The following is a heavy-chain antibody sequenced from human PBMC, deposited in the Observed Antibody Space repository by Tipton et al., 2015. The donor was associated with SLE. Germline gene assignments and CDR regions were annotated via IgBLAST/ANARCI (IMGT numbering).Heavy chain of an antibody. Sequence: TLSLTCTVSGGSISSYYWSWIRQPPGKGLEWIGYIYYSGSTNYNPSLKSRVTISVDTSKNQFSLKLSSVTAADTAVYYCARLGGSGSLDYWGQGTLVTVSS. V-gene: IGHV4-59*12. CDR1: GGSISSYY. D-gene: IGHD3-10*01. J-gene: IGHJ4*01. CDR3: ARLGGSGSLDY. CDR2: IYYSGST.